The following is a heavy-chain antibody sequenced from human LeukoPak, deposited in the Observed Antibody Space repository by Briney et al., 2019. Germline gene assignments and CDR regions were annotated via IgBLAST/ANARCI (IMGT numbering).Heavy chain of an antibody. CDR1: GFTFSSYS. J-gene: IGHJ6*02. D-gene: IGHD2/OR15-2a*01. CDR3: ARDSNYYGMDV. CDR2: ISSSSSYI. Sequence: GGSLRLSCAASGFTFSSYSMNWVRQAPGKGLEWVSSISSSSSYIYYADSVKGRFTISRDNAKNSLYLQMSSLRAEDTAVYYCARDSNYYGMDVWGQGTTVTVSS. V-gene: IGHV3-21*04.